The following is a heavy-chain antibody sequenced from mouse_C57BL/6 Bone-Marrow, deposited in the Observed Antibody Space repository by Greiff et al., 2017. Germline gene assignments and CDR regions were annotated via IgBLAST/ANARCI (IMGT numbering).Heavy chain of an antibody. CDR2: IYPGDGDT. D-gene: IGHD1-1*01. CDR3: ARGDYYGSSYGGGFAY. Sequence: VQLQQSGPELVKPGASVKISCKASGYAFSSSWMNWVKQRPGKGLEWIGRIYPGDGDTNYNGKFKGKATLTADKSSSTAYMQLSSLTSEDSAVYFCARGDYYGSSYGGGFAYWGQGTLVTVSA. CDR1: GYAFSSSW. J-gene: IGHJ3*01. V-gene: IGHV1-82*01.